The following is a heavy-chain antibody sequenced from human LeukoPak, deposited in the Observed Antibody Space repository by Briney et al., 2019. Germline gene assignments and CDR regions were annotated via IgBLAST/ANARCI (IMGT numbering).Heavy chain of an antibody. Sequence: SVKVSCKASGGTFSSYAISWVRQAPGQGLEWMGGIIPIFGTANYAQKFQGRVTITADESTSTAYMELSSLRSEDTAVYYCARGHSGSDAFDIWGQGTMVTVSS. V-gene: IGHV1-69*01. D-gene: IGHD3-10*01. CDR2: IIPIFGTA. CDR1: GGTFSSYA. J-gene: IGHJ3*02. CDR3: ARGHSGSDAFDI.